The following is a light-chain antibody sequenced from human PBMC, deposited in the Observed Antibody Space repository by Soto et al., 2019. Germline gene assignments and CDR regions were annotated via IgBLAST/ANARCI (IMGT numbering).Light chain of an antibody. CDR3: QHHNTWLWT. Sequence: EIVMTQSPATLSVSPGERATLSCRASQSVKSNLAWYQQKPGQAPRLLIYDASTRAAGIPARFSGSGSGTEFTLTTSSLHSEDFAVYYCQHHNTWLWTFGQGTKVEVK. J-gene: IGKJ1*01. V-gene: IGKV3-15*01. CDR2: DAS. CDR1: QSVKSN.